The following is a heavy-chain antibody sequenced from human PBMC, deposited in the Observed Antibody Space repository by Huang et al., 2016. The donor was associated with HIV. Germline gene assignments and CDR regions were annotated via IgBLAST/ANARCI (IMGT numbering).Heavy chain of an antibody. D-gene: IGHD3-16*01. J-gene: IGHJ4*02. V-gene: IGHV1-18*04. CDR3: ARTKGEFDF. Sequence: QIHLVQSGPEVKQPGASVKVSCKASGYKFHIYAITWVRQTPGQGLAWMGWISGDNGSTRFAPKFQDRLTMTTDVATSTAYLELRSLRLDDTAVYYCARTKGEFDFWGQGALVTVSS. CDR2: ISGDNGST. CDR1: GYKFHIYA.